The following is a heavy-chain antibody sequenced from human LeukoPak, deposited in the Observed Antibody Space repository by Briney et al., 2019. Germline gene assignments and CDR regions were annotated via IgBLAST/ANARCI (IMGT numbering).Heavy chain of an antibody. CDR2: IRYDGSNK. Sequence: GGSLRLSCAASGFTFSSYGMHWVRQAPGKGLGWVAFIRYDGSNKYYADSVKGRFTISRDNSKDTLYLQMNSLRAEDTAVYYCATLIPITIFGVIIDYWGQGTLVTVSS. CDR3: ATLIPITIFGVIIDY. CDR1: GFTFSSYG. D-gene: IGHD3-3*01. V-gene: IGHV3-30*02. J-gene: IGHJ4*02.